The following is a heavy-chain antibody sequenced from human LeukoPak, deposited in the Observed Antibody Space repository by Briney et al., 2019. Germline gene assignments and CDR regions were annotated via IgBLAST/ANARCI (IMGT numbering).Heavy chain of an antibody. V-gene: IGHV4-59*12. J-gene: IGHJ4*02. Sequence: PSETLSLTCSVSGGSISNYYWSWIRQPPGKGLEWIGYIYYSGSTNYNPSLKSRVTISLDRSKNQFSLKLSSVTAADTAVYYCARYGGSGTYFFDYWGRGTLVTVSS. D-gene: IGHD3-10*01. CDR2: IYYSGST. CDR3: ARYGGSGTYFFDY. CDR1: GGSISNYY.